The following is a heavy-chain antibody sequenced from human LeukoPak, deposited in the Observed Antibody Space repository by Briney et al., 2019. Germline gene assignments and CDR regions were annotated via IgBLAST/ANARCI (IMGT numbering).Heavy chain of an antibody. J-gene: IGHJ4*02. D-gene: IGHD6-19*01. CDR3: ARVTAVAAPWVY. Sequence: GGSLRLSCAASGFTVSINYMSWVRQAPGKGLEWVSVIYSSGSTIQYADSVEGRFTISRDNAKNSLYLQMNSLRAEDTAVYYCARVTAVAAPWVYWGQGTQVTVSS. V-gene: IGHV3-66*01. CDR1: GFTVSINY. CDR2: IYSSGSTI.